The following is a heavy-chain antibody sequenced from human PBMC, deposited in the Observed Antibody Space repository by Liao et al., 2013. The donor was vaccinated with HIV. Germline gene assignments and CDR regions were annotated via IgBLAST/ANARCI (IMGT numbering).Heavy chain of an antibody. D-gene: IGHD6-19*01. Sequence: QVQLQQWGAGLLKPSETLSLTCAVYGGSFSGYYWSWIRQPPGKGLEWIGEINDSGSTNYNPSLKSRVTIAVDTSKNQFSLKLSSVTAADTAVYYCARVAGIAGAGTKFDYWGQGTLVTVSS. CDR1: GGSFSGYY. J-gene: IGHJ4*02. CDR3: ARVAGIAGAGTKFDY. CDR2: INDSGST. V-gene: IGHV4-34*01.